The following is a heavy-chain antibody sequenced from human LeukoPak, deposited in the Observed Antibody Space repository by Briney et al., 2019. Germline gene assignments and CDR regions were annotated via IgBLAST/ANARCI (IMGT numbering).Heavy chain of an antibody. Sequence: PGRSLRLSCAASGFTFDKNAMHWVRQAPGKGLEWVSGISWNSRSIAYADSVKGRFTISRDNAKKSLYLEMNSLRSEDTALYYCAKDYVGSGSLNYYMDVWGKGTTVTVSS. CDR3: AKDYVGSGSLNYYMDV. V-gene: IGHV3-9*01. D-gene: IGHD3-10*01. CDR2: ISWNSRSI. J-gene: IGHJ6*03. CDR1: GFTFDKNA.